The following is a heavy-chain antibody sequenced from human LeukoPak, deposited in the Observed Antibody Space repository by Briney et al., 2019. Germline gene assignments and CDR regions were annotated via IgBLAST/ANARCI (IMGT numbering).Heavy chain of an antibody. V-gene: IGHV4-34*01. CDR3: ARIMSSGWYFDY. CDR2: INHSGST. J-gene: IGHJ4*02. Sequence: SETLSLTCAVYGGSFSGYYWSWIRQPPGKGLEWIGEINHSGSTNYNPSLKSRVTISVDTSKNQFSLKLSSVTAADTAVYYCARIMSSGWYFDYWGQGTLVTVSS. CDR1: GGSFSGYY. D-gene: IGHD6-19*01.